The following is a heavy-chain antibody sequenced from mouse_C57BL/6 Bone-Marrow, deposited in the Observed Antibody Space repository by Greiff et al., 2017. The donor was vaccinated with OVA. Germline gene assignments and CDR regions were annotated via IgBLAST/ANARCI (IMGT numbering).Heavy chain of an antibody. Sequence: VQLKESGPVLVKPGASVKMSCKASGYTFTDYYMNWVKQSHGKSLEWIGVINPYNGGTSYNQKFKGKATLTVDKSSSTAYMELNSLTSEDSAVYYCARGELATVVALDYWGQGTTLTVSS. J-gene: IGHJ2*01. D-gene: IGHD1-1*01. V-gene: IGHV1-19*01. CDR3: ARGELATVVALDY. CDR1: GYTFTDYY. CDR2: INPYNGGT.